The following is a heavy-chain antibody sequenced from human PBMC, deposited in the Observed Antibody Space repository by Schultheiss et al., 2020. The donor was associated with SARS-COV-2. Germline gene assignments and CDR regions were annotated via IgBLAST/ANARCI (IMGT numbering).Heavy chain of an antibody. J-gene: IGHJ4*02. CDR3: ARGRILGGSYYVH. V-gene: IGHV3-7*01. D-gene: IGHD1-26*01. Sequence: GGSLRLSCAASGFTFSSYWMSWVRQAPGKGLEWVAKIKQDGSEKYYVDSVKGRFTISRDNAKNSLYLQMNSLRAEDTAVYYCARGRILGGSYYVHWGQGTLVTVSS. CDR1: GFTFSSYW. CDR2: IKQDGSEK.